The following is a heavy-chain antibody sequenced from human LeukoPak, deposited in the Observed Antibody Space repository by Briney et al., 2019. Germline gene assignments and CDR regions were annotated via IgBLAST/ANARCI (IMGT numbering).Heavy chain of an antibody. CDR3: ATGYLSGYSSSSEKNY. Sequence: ASVKVSCKASGYTFTSYDINWVRQATGQGLEWMGWMNPNSGNTGYAQKFQGRVTITRNTSISTAYMELSSLRSEDTAVYYCATGYLSGYSSSSEKNYWGQGTLVTVSS. CDR2: MNPNSGNT. J-gene: IGHJ4*02. D-gene: IGHD6-13*01. V-gene: IGHV1-8*03. CDR1: GYTFTSYD.